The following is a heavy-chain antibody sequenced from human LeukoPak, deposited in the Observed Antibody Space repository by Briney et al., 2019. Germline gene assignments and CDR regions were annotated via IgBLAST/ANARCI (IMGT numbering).Heavy chain of an antibody. V-gene: IGHV1-8*01. D-gene: IGHD6-19*01. J-gene: IGHJ3*02. CDR3: ARAGDGGWYRLDAFDI. CDR2: MNPKSGNT. Sequence: EASLKVSCKASGYTFTSYDINWVRQATGQGLEWMGWMNPKSGNTSYTQKFKGRVTMTRNTPISTAHMELSSLRSEDTAVYYCARAGDGGWYRLDAFDIWGQGTMVTVSS. CDR1: GYTFTSYD.